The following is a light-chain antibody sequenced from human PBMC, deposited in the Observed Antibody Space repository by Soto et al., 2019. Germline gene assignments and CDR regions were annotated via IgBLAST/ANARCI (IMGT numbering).Light chain of an antibody. CDR2: EVT. CDR1: SSDVGSHNF. Sequence: QSALTQPASVSGSPGQSITISCTGTSSDVGSHNFVSWYQQRPGKAPKLIIFEVTKRPSGVSNRFSASKSGNTASLTISGVQAEDEADYYCCSYAGTTTWVFGGGTKVIVL. J-gene: IGLJ3*02. CDR3: CSYAGTTTWV. V-gene: IGLV2-23*02.